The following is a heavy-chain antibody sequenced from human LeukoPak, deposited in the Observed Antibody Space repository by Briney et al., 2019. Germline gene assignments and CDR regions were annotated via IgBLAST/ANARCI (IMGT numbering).Heavy chain of an antibody. CDR2: IRYDGSNK. CDR1: GFTSSSYG. CDR3: AKEQESIFGVVIDYYYYYMDV. V-gene: IGHV3-30*02. Sequence: GGSLRLSCAASGFTSSSYGMHWVRQAPGKGLEWVAFIRYDGSNKYYADSVKGRFTISRDNSKNTLYLQMNSLRAGDTAVYYCAKEQESIFGVVIDYYYYYMDVWGKGTTVTVSS. D-gene: IGHD3-3*01. J-gene: IGHJ6*03.